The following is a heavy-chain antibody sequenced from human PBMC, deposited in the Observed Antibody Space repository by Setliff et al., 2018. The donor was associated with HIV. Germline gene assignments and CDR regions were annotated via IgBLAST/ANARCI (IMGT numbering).Heavy chain of an antibody. CDR2: INAGDDNT. CDR1: GYTFSTNA. D-gene: IGHD3-10*01. V-gene: IGHV1-3*01. Sequence: ASVKVSCKAFGYTFSTNAIHWVRQAPGQRLEWMGYINAGDDNTRYSEKFQGRVTITRDTSANTAYMELSSLRSEDTAVYYCASGPLYYGSGSYYMAGYFDYWGQGTLVTVSS. CDR3: ASGPLYYGSGSYYMAGYFDY. J-gene: IGHJ4*02.